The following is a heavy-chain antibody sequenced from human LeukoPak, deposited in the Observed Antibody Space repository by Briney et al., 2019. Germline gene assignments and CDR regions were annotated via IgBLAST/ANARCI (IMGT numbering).Heavy chain of an antibody. V-gene: IGHV3-23*01. CDR2: ISSSGGDT. Sequence: GGSLRLSCAASGFTFSSYWMSWVRQAPGKGLEWVSGISSSGGDTYYADSVKGRFTISRDNSKNTLYLQMNSLRADDTAIYYCAKTSGWYYFDSWGQGTLVTVSS. D-gene: IGHD6-19*01. J-gene: IGHJ4*02. CDR1: GFTFSSYW. CDR3: AKTSGWYYFDS.